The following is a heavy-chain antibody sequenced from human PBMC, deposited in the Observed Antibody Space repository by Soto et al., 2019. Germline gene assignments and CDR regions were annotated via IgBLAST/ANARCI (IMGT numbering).Heavy chain of an antibody. CDR2: IIPIFGTA. Sequence: SVKVSCKASGGTFSSYAISWVRQAPGQGLEWMGGIIPIFGTANYAQKFQGRVTITADESTSTAYMELSSLRSEDTAVYYCARDTNYYDSSGYLSYFDYWGQGTLVTVSS. V-gene: IGHV1-69*13. D-gene: IGHD3-22*01. CDR3: ARDTNYYDSSGYLSYFDY. J-gene: IGHJ4*02. CDR1: GGTFSSYA.